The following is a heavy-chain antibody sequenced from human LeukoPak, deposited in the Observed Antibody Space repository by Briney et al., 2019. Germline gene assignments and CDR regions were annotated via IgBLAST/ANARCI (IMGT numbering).Heavy chain of an antibody. J-gene: IGHJ4*02. V-gene: IGHV3-30-3*01. CDR3: ARDALYYDSSGFLDY. CDR1: GFTFSSYA. D-gene: IGHD3-22*01. Sequence: PGGSLRLSCAASGFTFSSYAMHWVRQAPGKGLERVAVISYDGSNKYYADSVKGRFTISRDNSKNTLYLQMNSLRAVDTAVYYCARDALYYDSSGFLDYWGQGTLVTVSS. CDR2: ISYDGSNK.